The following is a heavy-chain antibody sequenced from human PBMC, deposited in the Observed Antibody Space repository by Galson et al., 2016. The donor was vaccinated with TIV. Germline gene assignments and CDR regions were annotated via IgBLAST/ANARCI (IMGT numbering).Heavy chain of an antibody. J-gene: IGHJ4*02. Sequence: SLRLSCAASGFTFSSYGLHWVRQALGKGLAWVAYISYDGSDKTSADSVKGRFLISRDKSKNTLFLQMNSLRPEDTAVYYCARVYSSYYFDYWGQGTLVTVSS. CDR3: ARVYSSYYFDY. V-gene: IGHV3-30*03. CDR2: ISYDGSDK. D-gene: IGHD4-11*01. CDR1: GFTFSSYG.